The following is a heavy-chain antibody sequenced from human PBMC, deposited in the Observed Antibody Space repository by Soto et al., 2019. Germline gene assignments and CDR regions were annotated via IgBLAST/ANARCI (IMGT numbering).Heavy chain of an antibody. J-gene: IGHJ4*02. CDR3: ARSPSMTTVSLDY. Sequence: GGSLRLSCAASGFTFSSYSMNWVRQAPGKGLEWVSSISSSSSSYIYYADSVKGRFTISRDNAKNSLYLQMNSLRAEDTAVYYCARSPSMTTVSLDYWGQGTLVTVSS. CDR1: GFTFSSYS. V-gene: IGHV3-21*01. D-gene: IGHD4-17*01. CDR2: ISSSSSSYI.